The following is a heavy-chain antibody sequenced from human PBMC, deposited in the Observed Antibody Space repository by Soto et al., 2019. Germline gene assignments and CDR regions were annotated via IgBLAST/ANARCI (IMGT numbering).Heavy chain of an antibody. CDR2: IYWNDDL. CDR3: AHRGYGDYPRDNWFDP. D-gene: IGHD4-17*01. Sequence: QITLKESGPTLVSPTQTLTLTCTFSGFSLSTGGVGVGWIRQPPGKALEWLALIYWNDDLRYSPSLKSRLTITKDTSKNQVVLTMTNMDPVDTATYYCAHRGYGDYPRDNWFDPWGQGTLVTVSS. V-gene: IGHV2-5*01. J-gene: IGHJ5*02. CDR1: GFSLSTGGVG.